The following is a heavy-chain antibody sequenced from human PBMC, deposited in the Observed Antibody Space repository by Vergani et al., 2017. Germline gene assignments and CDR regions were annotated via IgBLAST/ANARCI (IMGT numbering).Heavy chain of an antibody. J-gene: IGHJ6*02. D-gene: IGHD6-13*01. CDR1: GFPFSSYW. CDR2: IKQDGSEK. V-gene: IGHV3-7*01. Sequence: EVQLVESGGGLVQPGGSLRLSCAASGFPFSSYWMSWVRQAPGKGLEWVANIKQDGSEKYYVDSVKGRFTISRDNAKNSLYLQMNSLRAEDTAVYYCARDRAAAAGTHQFRYYYYFGIDVWGQGTTVTVPS. CDR3: ARDRAAAAGTHQFRYYYYFGIDV.